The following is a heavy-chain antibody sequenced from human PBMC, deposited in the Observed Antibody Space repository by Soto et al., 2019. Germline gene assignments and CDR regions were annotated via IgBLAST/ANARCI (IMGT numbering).Heavy chain of an antibody. V-gene: IGHV4-31*02. CDR1: GAPIGSGYYY. J-gene: IGHJ5*02. D-gene: IGHD3-22*01. Sequence: SETLSLTCTVSGAPIGSGYYYWSWIRQHPGKGLEWIGYIYYSGGTYYNPSLKSRVTISVDTSKNQFSLELSSVTAADTAVYYCASIYDSSGYYYGNNWFDPWGQGTLVTVSS. CDR2: IYYSGGT. CDR3: ASIYDSSGYYYGNNWFDP.